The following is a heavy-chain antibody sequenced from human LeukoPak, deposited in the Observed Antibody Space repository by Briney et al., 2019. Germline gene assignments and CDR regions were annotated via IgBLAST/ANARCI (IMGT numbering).Heavy chain of an antibody. CDR2: IYYSGST. CDR3: AREVVTMVRGAFDY. V-gene: IGHV4-39*07. D-gene: IGHD3-10*01. CDR1: GGSISSSSYY. Sequence: SETLSLTCTVSGGSISSSSYYWGWIRQPPGKGLEWIGSIYYSGSTYYNPSLKSRVTISVDRSKNQFSLKLSSVTAADTAVYYCAREVVTMVRGAFDYWGQGTLVTVSS. J-gene: IGHJ4*02.